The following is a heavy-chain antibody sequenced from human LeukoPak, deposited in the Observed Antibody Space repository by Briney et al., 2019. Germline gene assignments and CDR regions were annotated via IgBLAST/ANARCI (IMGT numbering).Heavy chain of an antibody. CDR3: ANTKSRAHTPAWYFDL. D-gene: IGHD2-15*01. CDR2: ISGSGGST. V-gene: IGHV3-23*01. CDR1: GFTFSSYA. J-gene: IGHJ2*01. Sequence: GGSLRLSCAASGFTFSSYAMSWVRQAPGKGLEWVSAISGSGGSTYYADSVKGRFTISRDNSKNTLYLQMNSLRAEDTAVYYCANTKSRAHTPAWYFDLWGRGTLVTVSS.